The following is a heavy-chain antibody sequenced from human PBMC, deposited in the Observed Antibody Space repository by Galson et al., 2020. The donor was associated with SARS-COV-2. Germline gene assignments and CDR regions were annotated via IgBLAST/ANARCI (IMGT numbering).Heavy chain of an antibody. CDR2: INAGNGNT. D-gene: IGHD3-3*01. Sequence: ASVKVSCKASGYTFTSYAMHWVRQAPGQRLEWMGWINAGNGNTKYSQKFQGRVTITRDTSASTAYMELSSLRSEDTAVYYCARDGYYDFWSGYSGPYYYYYYMDVWGKGTTVTVSS. CDR1: GYTFTSYA. CDR3: ARDGYYDFWSGYSGPYYYYYYMDV. V-gene: IGHV1-3*01. J-gene: IGHJ6*03.